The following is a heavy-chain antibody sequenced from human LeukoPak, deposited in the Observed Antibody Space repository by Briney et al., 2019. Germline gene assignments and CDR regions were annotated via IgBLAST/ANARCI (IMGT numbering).Heavy chain of an antibody. Sequence: GGSLRLSCAASGFTLRDYYMNWIRQAPGRGLEWVSYISGSGSHISYADSVKGRFTISRDNAKNSLFLQMNSLRAEDTALYYCARDLSNGGFDYWGQGTLVTFSS. CDR2: ISGSGSHI. J-gene: IGHJ4*02. CDR3: ARDLSNGGFDY. V-gene: IGHV3-11*01. D-gene: IGHD2-8*01. CDR1: GFTLRDYY.